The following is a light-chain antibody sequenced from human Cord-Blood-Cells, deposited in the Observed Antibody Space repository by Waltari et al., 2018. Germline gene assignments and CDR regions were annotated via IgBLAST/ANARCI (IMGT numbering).Light chain of an antibody. J-gene: IGKJ4*01. Sequence: EIVLTQSPATLSLSPGERATLSCRASQSVSSYLAWYQQKPGQAPRLLIYDASSRATGSPARFSGSGSGTDFTLTISSLEPEDFAVYDCQQRSNWPRTFGGGTKVEIK. CDR1: QSVSSY. V-gene: IGKV3-11*01. CDR2: DAS. CDR3: QQRSNWPRT.